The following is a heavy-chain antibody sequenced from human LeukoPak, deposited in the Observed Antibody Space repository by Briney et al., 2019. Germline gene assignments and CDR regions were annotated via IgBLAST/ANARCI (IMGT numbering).Heavy chain of an antibody. CDR2: IKHDGSDK. J-gene: IGHJ6*03. V-gene: IGHV3-7*01. D-gene: IGHD2-2*01. Sequence: GGSLRLSCAASGFTFSSYWMSWVRQAPGKGLEWVAYIKHDGSDKYHVDSVKGRFTISRDNSKNSLYLQMNSLRADDTAVYYCARARRPDGVVPAAHYMDVWGKGTTVTVSS. CDR1: GFTFSSYW. CDR3: ARARRPDGVVPAAHYMDV.